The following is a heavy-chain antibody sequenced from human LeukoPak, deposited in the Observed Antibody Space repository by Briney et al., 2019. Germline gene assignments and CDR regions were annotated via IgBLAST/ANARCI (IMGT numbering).Heavy chain of an antibody. V-gene: IGHV1-18*04. Sequence: ASVKVSCKASGYTFTGYYMHWVRQAPGQGLEWMGWISAYNGNTNYAQKLQGRVTMTTDTSTSTAYMELRSLRSDDTAVYYCARDLYSRGWYCSGGSCYHKGAFDIWGQGTMVTVSS. J-gene: IGHJ3*02. D-gene: IGHD2-15*01. CDR2: ISAYNGNT. CDR3: ARDLYSRGWYCSGGSCYHKGAFDI. CDR1: GYTFTGYY.